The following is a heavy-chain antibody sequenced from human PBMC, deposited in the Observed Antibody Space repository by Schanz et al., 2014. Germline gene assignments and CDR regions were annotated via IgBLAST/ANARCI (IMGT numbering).Heavy chain of an antibody. D-gene: IGHD3-3*01. J-gene: IGHJ4*02. CDR1: GFTFSKYG. CDR2: IKQDGIEK. CDR3: ARDKGGYYPFDY. Sequence: EVQLVESGGGLVQPGGSLRLSCAASGFTFSKYGMHWVRQAPGKGLEWVANIKQDGIEKYYVDSVKGRFTISRDNAKNSLYLQMNSLTADDTAVYYCARDKGGYYPFDYWGRGTLVTVSS. V-gene: IGHV3-7*01.